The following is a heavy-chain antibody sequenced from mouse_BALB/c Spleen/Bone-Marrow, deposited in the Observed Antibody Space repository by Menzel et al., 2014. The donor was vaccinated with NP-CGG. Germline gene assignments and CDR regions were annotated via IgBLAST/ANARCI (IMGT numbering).Heavy chain of an antibody. CDR1: GFNTKDTH. CDR3: ASYDYGYSFDY. D-gene: IGHD2-4*01. J-gene: IGHJ2*01. V-gene: IGHV14-3*02. Sequence: ELQLVEAGAELVKPGASVKLSCTASGFNTKDTHMHWLKQRPEQCLECIGRIVTANGHTTYDPNFQCKTTITAGTSSNTAYLELSSLTSEDTAVYYCASYDYGYSFDYWGQGTTLTVSS. CDR2: IVTANGHT.